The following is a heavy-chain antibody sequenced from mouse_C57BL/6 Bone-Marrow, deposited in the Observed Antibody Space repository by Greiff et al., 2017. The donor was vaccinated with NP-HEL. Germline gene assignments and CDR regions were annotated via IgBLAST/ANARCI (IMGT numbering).Heavy chain of an antibody. CDR3: ARRLGEGGNYFDY. D-gene: IGHD4-1*01. CDR2: INPNNSGT. J-gene: IGHJ2*01. CDR1: GYTFTDYY. Sequence: EVQLQQSGPELVKPGASVKISCKASGYTFTDYYMNWVKQSHGKSLEWIGDINPNNSGTSYNQKFKGKATLTVDKSSSTAYMELRSLTSEDSAVYYCARRLGEGGNYFDYWGQGTTLTVSS. V-gene: IGHV1-26*01.